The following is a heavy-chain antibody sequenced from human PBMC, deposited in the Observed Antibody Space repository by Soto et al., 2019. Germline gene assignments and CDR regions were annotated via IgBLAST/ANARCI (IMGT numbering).Heavy chain of an antibody. Sequence: SETLSLTCVVSGGSLSDYFWSWIRQPPGMALEWIGEINHLGSINYNPSLKSRVTMSVDTSKNQFSLTLNSVTAADTATYYCGRGGISHGAYFSYMAVGERGTTVTVPS. CDR2: INHLGSI. J-gene: IGHJ6*03. V-gene: IGHV4-34*01. D-gene: IGHD3-16*01. CDR1: GGSLSDYF. CDR3: GRGGISHGAYFSYMAV.